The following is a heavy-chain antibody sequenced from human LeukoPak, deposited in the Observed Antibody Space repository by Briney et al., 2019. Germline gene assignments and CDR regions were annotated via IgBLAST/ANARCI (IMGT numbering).Heavy chain of an antibody. Sequence: SVKVSCKAPGGTFSSYAISWVRQAPGQGLEWMGRIIPIFGTANYAQKFQGRVTITTDESTSTAYMELSSLRSEDTAVYYCARVRIAVAAPFDYWGQGTLVTVSS. J-gene: IGHJ4*02. CDR3: ARVRIAVAAPFDY. V-gene: IGHV1-69*05. D-gene: IGHD6-19*01. CDR1: GGTFSSYA. CDR2: IIPIFGTA.